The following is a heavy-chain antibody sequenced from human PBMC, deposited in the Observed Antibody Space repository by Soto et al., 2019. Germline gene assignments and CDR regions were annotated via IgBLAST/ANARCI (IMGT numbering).Heavy chain of an antibody. J-gene: IGHJ5*02. CDR3: ARVGGLKDIVVVPAAISRRANWFDP. V-gene: IGHV4-34*01. CDR1: GGSFSGYY. D-gene: IGHD2-2*01. Sequence: PSETLSLTCAVYGGSFSGYYWSWIRQPPGKGLEWIGEINHSGSTNYNPSLKSRVTISVDTSKNQFSLKLSSVTAADTAVYYCARVGGLKDIVVVPAAISRRANWFDPWGQGTLVTVSS. CDR2: INHSGST.